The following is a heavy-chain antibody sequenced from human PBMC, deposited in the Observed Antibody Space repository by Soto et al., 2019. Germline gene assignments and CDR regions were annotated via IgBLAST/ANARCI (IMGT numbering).Heavy chain of an antibody. J-gene: IGHJ5*02. D-gene: IGHD2-15*01. V-gene: IGHV3-11*01. CDR3: ARAKDLGNWFDR. CDR2: ITGSGKTI. Sequence: QVQLVESGGGLVKPGGSLRLSCAASGFTFSDNYMSWIRQDPGKGLEWVSYITGSGKTIYYADSVKGRFTISRDNAKNSLYLQMNSLRADDTAVYYCARAKDLGNWFDRWGQGTLVTVSS. CDR1: GFTFSDNY.